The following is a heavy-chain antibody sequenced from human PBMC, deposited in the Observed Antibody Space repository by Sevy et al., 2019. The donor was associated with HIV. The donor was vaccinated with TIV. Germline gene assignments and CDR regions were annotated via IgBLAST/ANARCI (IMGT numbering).Heavy chain of an antibody. V-gene: IGHV3-23*01. Sequence: GGSLRLSCAVSGFSFDSYGMTWVRQAPGKGLEWVSGISGSGTRTYYADSVKGRFIISRDNSKNTLYLQMNSLRSEDKAIIYCGKGGGGHYDPDEIGYYFYYYNMDVWGKGTTVTVSS. CDR1: GFSFDSYG. D-gene: IGHD3-22*01. J-gene: IGHJ6*03. CDR3: GKGGGGHYDPDEIGYYFYYYNMDV. CDR2: ISGSGTRT.